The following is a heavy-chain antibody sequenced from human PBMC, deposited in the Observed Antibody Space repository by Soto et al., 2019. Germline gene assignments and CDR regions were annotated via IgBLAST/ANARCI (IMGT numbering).Heavy chain of an antibody. D-gene: IGHD5-18*01. Sequence: PSETLSLTCTVSGGSVSSGSYYWSWIRQPPGKGLEWIGYIYYSGSTNYNPSHNSRVTISVDTSKNQFSLKLSSVTAADTAVYYCASGQIQLLLIYYYYGMDVWGQGTTVTVPS. J-gene: IGHJ6*02. CDR2: IYYSGST. V-gene: IGHV4-61*01. CDR1: GGSVSSGSYY. CDR3: ASGQIQLLLIYYYYGMDV.